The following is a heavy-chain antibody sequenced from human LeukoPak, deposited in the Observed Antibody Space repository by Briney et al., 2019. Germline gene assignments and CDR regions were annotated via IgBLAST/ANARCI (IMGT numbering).Heavy chain of an antibody. D-gene: IGHD6-6*01. CDR3: ARDGKAARPFDY. CDR1: GYTFTGYY. Sequence: RASVKVSSKASGYTFTGYYMHWVRQAPGQGLEWMGWINPNSGGTNYAQKFQGRVTMTRDTSISTAYMELSRLRSDDTAVYYCARDGKAARPFDYWGQGTLVTVSS. J-gene: IGHJ4*02. V-gene: IGHV1-2*02. CDR2: INPNSGGT.